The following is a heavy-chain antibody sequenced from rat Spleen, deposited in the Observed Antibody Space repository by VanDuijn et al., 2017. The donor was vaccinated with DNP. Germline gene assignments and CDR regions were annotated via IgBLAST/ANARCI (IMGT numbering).Heavy chain of an antibody. J-gene: IGHJ4*01. CDR1: GFTFNNYW. V-gene: IGHV5-31*01. D-gene: IGHD1-12*02. CDR2: ITNTGGST. CDR3: TKDYYYDGSYYYYVMDA. Sequence: EVQLVESGGGLVQPGRSLKLSCVASGFTFNNYWMTWIRQAPGKGLEWIASITNTGGSTYYPDSVKGRFTISRDNAKSTLYLQMNSLRSEDTATYYCTKDYYYDGSYYYYVMDAWGQGTSVTVSS.